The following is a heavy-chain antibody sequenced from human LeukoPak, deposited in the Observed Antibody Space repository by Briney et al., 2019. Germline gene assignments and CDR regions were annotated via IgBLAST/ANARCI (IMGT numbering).Heavy chain of an antibody. CDR2: IRSKAYGGTT. CDR3: TREVIVPGGWFDP. D-gene: IGHD2-2*01. J-gene: IGHJ5*02. Sequence: GRSLRLSCTASGFTFGDYAMSWVHQAPGKGLEWVGFIRSKAYGGTTEYAASVKGRFTISRDDSKSIAYLQMNSLKTEDTTVYYCTREVIVPGGWFDPWGQGTLVTVSS. CDR1: GFTFGDYA. V-gene: IGHV3-49*04.